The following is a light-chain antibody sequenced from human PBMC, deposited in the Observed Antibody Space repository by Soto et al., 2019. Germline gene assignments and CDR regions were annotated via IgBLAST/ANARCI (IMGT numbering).Light chain of an antibody. V-gene: IGLV2-14*03. Sequence: QSVLTQPASVSGSPGQSISISCTGTTSDVGRCNYVSWYQQHPGKAPKLMIYDASYRPSWVSNRFSGSKSGITASLTISGLQAEDEADYYCNSFATSSTYVFGTGTKVTVL. CDR2: DAS. J-gene: IGLJ1*01. CDR3: NSFATSSTYV. CDR1: TSDVGRCNY.